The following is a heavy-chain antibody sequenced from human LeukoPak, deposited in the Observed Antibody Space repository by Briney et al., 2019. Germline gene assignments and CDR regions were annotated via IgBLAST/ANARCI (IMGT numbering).Heavy chain of an antibody. CDR3: AREGTLYCSSTSCQSSDNWFDP. Sequence: GASVKVSCKASGYTFTSYGISWVRQAPGQGLEWMGWISAYNGNTNYAQKLQGRVTMTTDTSTSTAYMELRSQRSDDTAVYYCAREGTLYCSSTSCQSSDNWFDPWGQGTLVTVSS. J-gene: IGHJ5*02. CDR2: ISAYNGNT. V-gene: IGHV1-18*01. D-gene: IGHD2-2*01. CDR1: GYTFTSYG.